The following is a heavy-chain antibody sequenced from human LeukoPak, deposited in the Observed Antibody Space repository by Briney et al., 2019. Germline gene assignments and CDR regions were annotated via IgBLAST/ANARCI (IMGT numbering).Heavy chain of an antibody. CDR1: GYSFTSYW. CDR2: IYPGDSDT. D-gene: IGHD6-19*01. J-gene: IGHJ4*02. CDR3: ARSETGYSSGWYGDY. V-gene: IGHV5-51*01. Sequence: GESLKISCKGSGYSFTSYWIGWVRQMPEKGLEWMGIIYPGDSDTRYSPSFQGQVTISADKSISTAYLQWSSLKASDTAVYYCARSETGYSSGWYGDYWGQGTLVTVSS.